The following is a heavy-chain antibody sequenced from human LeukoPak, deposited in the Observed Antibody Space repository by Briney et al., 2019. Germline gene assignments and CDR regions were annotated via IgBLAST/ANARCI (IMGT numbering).Heavy chain of an antibody. J-gene: IGHJ3*01. V-gene: IGHV3-74*01. CDR1: GFTFNTAW. Sequence: GGSLRLSCAASGFTFNTAWMHWVRQAPGKGVVWVSRIYSYGSDTTYADSVKGRFTISRDNARNTLYLQMSSLRAEDTAVYYCATDSGHAFSFWGQGTMVTVSS. CDR2: IYSYGSDT. D-gene: IGHD3-10*01. CDR3: ATDSGHAFSF.